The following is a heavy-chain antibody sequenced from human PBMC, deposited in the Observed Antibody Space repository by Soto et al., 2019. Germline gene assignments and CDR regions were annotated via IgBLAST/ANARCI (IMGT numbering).Heavy chain of an antibody. CDR1: GYTFTNYA. CDR2: ISAYNGNT. CDR3: ARDLAAAGPFDC. Sequence: QVQLVQSGAEVKKPGASVKVSCKASGYTFTNYAFSWVRQAPGQGLEWMGWISAYNGNTNYPQKLQGRVTMTTDTSTSTAHMGLRSLRSDDTAVYYCARDLAAAGPFDCWGQGTLVTVSS. V-gene: IGHV1-18*01. D-gene: IGHD6-13*01. J-gene: IGHJ4*02.